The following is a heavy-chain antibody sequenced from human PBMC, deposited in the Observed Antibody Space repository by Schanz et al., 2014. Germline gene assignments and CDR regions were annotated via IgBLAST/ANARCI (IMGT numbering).Heavy chain of an antibody. CDR1: GFTFSSYS. CDR2: RKQEGDEK. CDR3: ARPSDSSWYMDV. Sequence: VQLVESGGGLVQPGGSLRLSCSASGFTFSSYSMYWVRQAPGKGLEWVASRKQEGDEKNYVDSVKGRFTISRDNAKNSLFLQMNSLRADDTAVYYCARPSDSSWYMDVWGKGTTVTVSS. J-gene: IGHJ6*03. V-gene: IGHV3-7*01. D-gene: IGHD2-21*02.